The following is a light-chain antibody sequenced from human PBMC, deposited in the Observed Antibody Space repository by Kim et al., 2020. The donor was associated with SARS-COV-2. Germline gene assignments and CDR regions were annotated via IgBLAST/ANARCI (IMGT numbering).Light chain of an antibody. CDR1: SSDVGNYNY. CDR3: SSYTSGSTLYV. Sequence: QSALTQPASVSGSPGQSITISCTGTSSDVGNYNYVSWYQQHPGKAPKLMIYDVSNRPSGVSNRFSGSKSGNTASLTISGLQAEDEAEYYCSSYTSGSTLYVFGTGTKVTVL. J-gene: IGLJ1*01. CDR2: DVS. V-gene: IGLV2-14*03.